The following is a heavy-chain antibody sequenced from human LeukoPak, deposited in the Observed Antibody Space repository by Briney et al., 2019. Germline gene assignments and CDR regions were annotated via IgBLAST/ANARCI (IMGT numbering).Heavy chain of an antibody. J-gene: IGHJ4*02. D-gene: IGHD5-18*01. Sequence: GGSLRLSCAASGFTFSSYAMSWVRQAPGKGLEWVSAISGSGGSTYYADSVKGRFTISRDNAKNTLYLQMNSLRAEDTAVYYCARVGRDTRVDYFDYWGQGTLVTVSS. CDR2: ISGSGGST. V-gene: IGHV3-23*01. CDR3: ARVGRDTRVDYFDY. CDR1: GFTFSSYA.